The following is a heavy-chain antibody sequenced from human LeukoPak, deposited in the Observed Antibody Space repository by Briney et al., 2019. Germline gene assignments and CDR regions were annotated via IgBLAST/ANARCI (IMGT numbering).Heavy chain of an antibody. CDR2: IYYSGST. V-gene: IGHV4-59*01. CDR3: ARDLTVTNEDGFDP. CDR1: GGSISSYY. J-gene: IGHJ5*02. Sequence: SETLSLNCTVSGGSISSYYWSWIRQPPGKGLEWIGYIYYSGSTNYNPSLKSRVTISVDTSKNQFSLKLSSVTAADTAVYYCARDLTVTNEDGFDPWGQGTLVTVSS. D-gene: IGHD4-17*01.